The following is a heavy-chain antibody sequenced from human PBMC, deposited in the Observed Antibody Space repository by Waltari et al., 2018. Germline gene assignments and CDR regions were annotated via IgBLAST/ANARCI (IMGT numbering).Heavy chain of an antibody. D-gene: IGHD5-18*01. CDR3: ARADTAMLYFDD. Sequence: QVQLQESGPGLVKPSETLSLTCTVSGGSISSYYWGWIRQPPGKGLEWIGYIYYSGSTTHNPSPKSRATSPVNTSKTQFSLKLSAVTAADTAVYYGARADTAMLYFDDWGQGTLVTVCS. J-gene: IGHJ4*02. V-gene: IGHV4-59*01. CDR2: IYYSGST. CDR1: GGSISSYY.